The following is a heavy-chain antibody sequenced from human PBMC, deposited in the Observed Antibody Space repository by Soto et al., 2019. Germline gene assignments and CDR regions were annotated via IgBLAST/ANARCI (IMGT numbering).Heavy chain of an antibody. D-gene: IGHD2-8*01. CDR2: MNVDGSEK. Sequence: EVQLVESGGGLVQPGGSLRLSCAASGFAFTKHWMAWVRQAPGKGLEWVANMNVDGSEKYYLDSVKVRFTISRDNGKNSLDLQMSSLRAEDTAVYYCARDVNGGYFDLWGSGILVTVSS. CDR3: ARDVNGGYFDL. V-gene: IGHV3-7*05. CDR1: GFAFTKHW. J-gene: IGHJ2*01.